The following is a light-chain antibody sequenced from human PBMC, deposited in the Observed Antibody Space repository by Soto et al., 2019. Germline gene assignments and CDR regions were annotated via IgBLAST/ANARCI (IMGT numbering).Light chain of an antibody. Sequence: DIPITQSPPTLSASLLERVPIXFRASQTISSWLAWYQQKPGKAPKLLIYKASTLKSGVPSRFSGSGSGTEFTLTISSLQPDDFATYYCQHYNSYSEAFGQGTKVDI. CDR3: QHYNSYSEA. CDR1: QTISSW. J-gene: IGKJ1*01. V-gene: IGKV1-5*03. CDR2: KAS.